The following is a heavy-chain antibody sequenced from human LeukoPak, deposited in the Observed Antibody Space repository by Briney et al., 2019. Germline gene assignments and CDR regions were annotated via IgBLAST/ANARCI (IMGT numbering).Heavy chain of an antibody. Sequence: GGSLKLSCTASGFPFSGYYISWVRQAPGTGLEWLANIKGDGSVQDYVDSVKGRFTISRDNAKNSLYLQMNNLRVDDTAVYYCVGQLLRAVWGKGTTVTVSS. D-gene: IGHD2-2*01. CDR2: IKGDGSVQ. V-gene: IGHV3-7*01. CDR3: VGQLLRAV. J-gene: IGHJ6*03. CDR1: GFPFSGYY.